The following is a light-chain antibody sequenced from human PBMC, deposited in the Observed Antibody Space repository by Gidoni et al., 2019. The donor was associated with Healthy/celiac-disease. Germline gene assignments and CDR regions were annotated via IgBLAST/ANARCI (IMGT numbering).Light chain of an antibody. V-gene: IGKV1-39*01. CDR1: QSISSY. J-gene: IGKJ1*01. CDR3: QQSYRTPWT. CDR2: AAS. Sequence: DIQMTQSPSSLSASVGDRVTITCRARQSISSYLNWYQQKPGKAPKLLIYAASSLQSGVPSRFSGSGSGTDFTLTSSSLQPEDFATYYCQQSYRTPWTFGQGTKVEIK.